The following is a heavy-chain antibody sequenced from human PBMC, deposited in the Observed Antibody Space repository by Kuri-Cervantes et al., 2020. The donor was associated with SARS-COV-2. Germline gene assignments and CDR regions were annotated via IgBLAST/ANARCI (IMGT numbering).Heavy chain of an antibody. V-gene: IGHV3-48*01. Sequence: GGSLRLSCTVSGFTLSSYHMSWVRQAPGKGPEWISYISITSGAIYYTDSVKGRFTISRDNAKNSLYLQMNSLRAEDTAVYYCARDLRLGKSLDYWGQGTLVTVSS. CDR3: ARDLRLGKSLDY. J-gene: IGHJ4*02. CDR1: GFTLSSYH. D-gene: IGHD7-27*01. CDR2: ISITSGAI.